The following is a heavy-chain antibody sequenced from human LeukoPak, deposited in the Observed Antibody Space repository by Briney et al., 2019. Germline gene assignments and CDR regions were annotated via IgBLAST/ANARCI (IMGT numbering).Heavy chain of an antibody. CDR3: ARLPRDGYNYEWVDY. CDR1: GGSISSYY. V-gene: IGHV4-59*01. CDR2: IYYSGST. D-gene: IGHD5-24*01. Sequence: SETLSLTCTVSGGSISSYYWSWIRQPPGKGLEWIGYIYYSGSTNYNPSLKSRVTISVHTSKNQFSLKLSSVTAADTAVYYCARLPRDGYNYEWVDYWGQGTLVTVSS. J-gene: IGHJ4*02.